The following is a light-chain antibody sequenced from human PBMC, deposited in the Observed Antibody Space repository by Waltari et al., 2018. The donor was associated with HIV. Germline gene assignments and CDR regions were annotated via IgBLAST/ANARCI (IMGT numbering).Light chain of an antibody. J-gene: IGLJ3*02. CDR1: TSNIGAEYD. V-gene: IGLV1-40*01. Sequence: QSVLTQPPSVSGAPGQRVTVSCTGNTSNIGAEYDIHWDQPVPGPAPKVVIYDNNNRPSGVPDRFSGSKSGASASLIIAGLQAEDEANYFCQSYDSSLSASVFGGGTKLTVL. CDR2: DNN. CDR3: QSYDSSLSASV.